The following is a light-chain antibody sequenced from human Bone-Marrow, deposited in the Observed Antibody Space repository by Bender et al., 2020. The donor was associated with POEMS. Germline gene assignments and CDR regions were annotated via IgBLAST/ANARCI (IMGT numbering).Light chain of an antibody. V-gene: IGLV1-40*01. CDR3: CSYAGSSTFYV. Sequence: QSVLTQPPSVSGAPGQRVTISCSGSSSNIGADYDVHWYRHLPGTAPKLLVYGDKYRPSGVPDRFSGSKSGTSASLAITGLQVEDEADYYCCSYAGSSTFYVFGTGTKVTVL. CDR1: SSNIGADYD. CDR2: GDK. J-gene: IGLJ1*01.